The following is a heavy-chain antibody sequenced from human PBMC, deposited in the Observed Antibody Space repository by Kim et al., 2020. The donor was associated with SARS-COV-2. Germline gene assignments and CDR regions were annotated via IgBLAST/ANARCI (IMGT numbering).Heavy chain of an antibody. J-gene: IGHJ4*02. V-gene: IGHV7-4-1*02. Sequence: ASVKVSCKASGYTFTSYPMQWVRQAPGQGLEWMGWINTNTGNPAYAQGFTGRFVFSLDTSVTTAYLQINSLETEDTAVYYCATGDTNSWYYFDYWGQGAL. CDR2: INTNTGNP. D-gene: IGHD2-21*01. CDR1: GYTFTSYP. CDR3: ATGDTNSWYYFDY.